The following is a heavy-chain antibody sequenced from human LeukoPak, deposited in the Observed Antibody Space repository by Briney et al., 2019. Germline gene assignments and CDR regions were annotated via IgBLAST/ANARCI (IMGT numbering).Heavy chain of an antibody. D-gene: IGHD6-13*01. CDR2: ISHSGSP. CDR3: ARDAAAGYSLAC. J-gene: IGHJ4*02. V-gene: IGHV4-4*02. Sequence: PSGTLSLTCGVSGGSISSGKWWSWVRQPPGKGLEWIGEISHSGSPNYNPSLKSRLTISVDLPKNQFSLDLRSATAADTAVYYCARDAAAGYSLACWGQGTLVTVSS. CDR1: GGSISSGKW.